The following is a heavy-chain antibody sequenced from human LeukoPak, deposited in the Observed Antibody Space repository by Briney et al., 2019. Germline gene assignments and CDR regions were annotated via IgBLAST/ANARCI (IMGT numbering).Heavy chain of an antibody. CDR3: ASGRFVGYSYGFDY. CDR2: IYTSGST. J-gene: IGHJ4*02. Sequence: SETLSLTCTVSGGSISSYYWSWIRQPAGKGLEWIGRIYTSGSTNYNPSLKSRVTMSVDTSKNQFSLKLSSVTAADTAVYYCASGRFVGYSYGFDYWGQGTLVTVSS. D-gene: IGHD5-18*01. V-gene: IGHV4-4*07. CDR1: GGSISSYY.